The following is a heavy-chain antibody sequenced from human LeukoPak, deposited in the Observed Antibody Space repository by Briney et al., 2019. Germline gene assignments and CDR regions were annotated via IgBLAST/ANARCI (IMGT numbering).Heavy chain of an antibody. J-gene: IGHJ6*03. CDR1: GFTFRCYA. Sequence: PGGSLRLSRAASGFTFRCYAMSWVRQAPGKGLEWVSAISGSGGSTYYADSVRGRFTISRDNSKNTLHLRMNSLRAEDTAVYYCAKADHYYYYMGVWGKGTTVTVSS. CDR3: AKADHYYYYMGV. V-gene: IGHV3-23*01. CDR2: ISGSGGST.